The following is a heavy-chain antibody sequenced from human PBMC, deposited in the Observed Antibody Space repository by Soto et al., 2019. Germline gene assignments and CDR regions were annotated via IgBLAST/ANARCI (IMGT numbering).Heavy chain of an antibody. V-gene: IGHV4-34*01. CDR2: INHSGST. CDR1: GGSFSGYY. J-gene: IGHJ6*02. CDR3: ATRGGSGWQNYYYYYGMDV. D-gene: IGHD6-19*01. Sequence: SETLSLTCAVYGGSFSGYYWSWIRQPPGKGLEWIGEINHSGSTNYNPSLKSRVTISVDTSKNQFSLNLSSVTAADTAVYYCATRGGSGWQNYYYYYGMDVWGQGTTVTVSS.